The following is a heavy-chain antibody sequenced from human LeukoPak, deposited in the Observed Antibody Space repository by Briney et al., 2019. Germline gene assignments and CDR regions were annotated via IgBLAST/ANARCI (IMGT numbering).Heavy chain of an antibody. CDR3: AGRNREKAISLDL. CDR1: GYSFTNYW. J-gene: IGHJ2*01. V-gene: IGHV5-10-1*01. CDR2: IDPSASQT. Sequence: GESLRLSCEASGYSFTNYWISWVRQMPGRGLDWMGRIDPSASQTNYNPSFRGHITISVDRSISTVYLQWGSLQASDTAIYYCAGRNREKAISLDLWGRGTVVTVSS. D-gene: IGHD1-14*01.